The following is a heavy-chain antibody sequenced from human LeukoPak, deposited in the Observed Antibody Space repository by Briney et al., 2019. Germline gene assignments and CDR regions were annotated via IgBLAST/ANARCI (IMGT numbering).Heavy chain of an antibody. CDR2: IYTSGST. J-gene: IGHJ5*02. CDR1: GGSISSYY. Sequence: SETLSLTCTVSGGSISSYYWSWIRQPAGKGLEWIGRIYTSGSTNYNPSLKSRVTMSVDTSKNQFSLKLSSVTAADTAVYYCARRSTVAGRGRFDPWGQGTLVTVSS. D-gene: IGHD6-19*01. V-gene: IGHV4-4*07. CDR3: ARRSTVAGRGRFDP.